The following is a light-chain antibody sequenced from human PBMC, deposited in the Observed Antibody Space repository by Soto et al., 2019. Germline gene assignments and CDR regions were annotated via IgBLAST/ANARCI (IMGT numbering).Light chain of an antibody. CDR1: SSDVGVYDF. J-gene: IGLJ2*01. CDR2: DVN. V-gene: IGLV2-14*03. CDR3: SSYTTSTTRV. Sequence: QSALTQPASVSGSPGQSITISCAGTSSDVGVYDFVSWYQQHPGKAPNLLIYDVNNRPAGISNRFSGSKSGNTASLTISGLQAEDEADYYCSSYTTSTTRVFGGGTQLTVL.